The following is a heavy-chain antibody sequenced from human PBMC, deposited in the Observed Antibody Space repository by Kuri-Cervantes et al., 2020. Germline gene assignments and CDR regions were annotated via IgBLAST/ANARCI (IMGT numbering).Heavy chain of an antibody. Sequence: GGSLRLSCAASGFTFSSYGMNWVRQAPGKGLEWVSYISSSGSTIYYADSVKGRFTISRDNAKNSLYLQMNSLRAEDTAVYYCLVRGISRPYWGQGTLVTVSS. D-gene: IGHD3-10*01. CDR1: GFTFSSYG. V-gene: IGHV3-48*03. CDR2: ISSSGSTI. CDR3: LVRGISRPY. J-gene: IGHJ4*02.